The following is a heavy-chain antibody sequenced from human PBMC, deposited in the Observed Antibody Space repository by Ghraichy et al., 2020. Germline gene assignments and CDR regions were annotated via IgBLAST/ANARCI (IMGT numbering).Heavy chain of an antibody. CDR2: ISYDGSNK. Sequence: GGSLRLSCAASGFTFSSYGMHWVRQAPGKGLEWVAVISYDGSNKYYADSVKGRFTISRDNSKNTLYLQMNSLRAEDTAVYYCAKEGTYYDFWSGYSQYYFDYWGQGTLVTVSS. V-gene: IGHV3-30*18. CDR3: AKEGTYYDFWSGYSQYYFDY. D-gene: IGHD3-3*01. CDR1: GFTFSSYG. J-gene: IGHJ4*02.